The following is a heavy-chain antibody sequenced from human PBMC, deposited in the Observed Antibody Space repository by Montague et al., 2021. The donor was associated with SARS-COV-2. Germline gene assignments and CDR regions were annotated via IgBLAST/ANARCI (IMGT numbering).Heavy chain of an antibody. CDR2: T. Sequence: TNYNPSLKSRVTISVDTSKNQFSLKLSSVTAADTAVYYCARGVASSEGNWVDPWGQGTLVNVSS. J-gene: IGHJ5*02. V-gene: IGHV4-59*09. CDR3: ARGVASSEGNWVDP. D-gene: IGHD6-13*01.